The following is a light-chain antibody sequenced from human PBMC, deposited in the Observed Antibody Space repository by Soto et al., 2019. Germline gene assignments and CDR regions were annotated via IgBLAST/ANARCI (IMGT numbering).Light chain of an antibody. CDR1: SSDVGGYNY. J-gene: IGLJ2*01. Sequence: QSALTQPASVSGSPGQSITISCTGTSSDVGGYNYVSWYQQHPGKAPKLMIYDVSNRPSGVSNRFSGSKSGNTASLTISGLQAEDEVDYYCGSKTGTNVVFAGGTKPTV. V-gene: IGLV2-14*01. CDR2: DVS. CDR3: GSKTGTNVV.